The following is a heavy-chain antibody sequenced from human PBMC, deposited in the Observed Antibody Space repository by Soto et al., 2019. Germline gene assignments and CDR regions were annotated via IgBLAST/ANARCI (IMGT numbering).Heavy chain of an antibody. J-gene: IGHJ4*02. Sequence: VKVACKASGGSFSRYAISWVRQAPGQGLEWMGGITPMFGTANYAQKFQGRVTITADESTSTAYMELSSLRSEDTALYYCARQFNYESSGYYYAYWGQGTLVTVSS. CDR1: GGSFSRYA. D-gene: IGHD3-22*01. CDR3: ARQFNYESSGYYYAY. CDR2: ITPMFGTA. V-gene: IGHV1-69*13.